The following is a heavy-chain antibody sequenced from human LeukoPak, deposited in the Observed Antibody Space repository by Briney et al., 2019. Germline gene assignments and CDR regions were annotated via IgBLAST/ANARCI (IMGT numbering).Heavy chain of an antibody. CDR3: AREMVVPAAAGWFDP. CDR1: GGSISSGSYY. V-gene: IGHV4-61*02. CDR2: IYTSGST. J-gene: IGHJ5*02. Sequence: SETLSLTCTVSGGSISSGSYYWSWIRQPAGKGLEWIGRIYTSGSTNYNPSLKSRVTISVDTSKNQFSLKLSSVTAADTAVYYCAREMVVPAAAGWFDPWGQGTLVTVS. D-gene: IGHD2-2*01.